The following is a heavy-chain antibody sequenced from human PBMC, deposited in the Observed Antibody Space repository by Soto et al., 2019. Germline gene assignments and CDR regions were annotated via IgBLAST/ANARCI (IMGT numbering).Heavy chain of an antibody. D-gene: IGHD6-6*01. CDR3: ARRGGSSSGYYYYVMEV. J-gene: IGHJ6*04. CDR2: IYSNGDT. CDR1: SDSMNSGGYY. Sequence: SETLSLTCSVSSDSMNSGGYYWSWIRQHPGKGLEWIGYIYSNGDTYYNPSLKSRVTISVDTSKNQFSLNLTSVTAADTAVYYCARRGGSSSGYYYYVMEVWGEGITVIVSS. V-gene: IGHV4-31*03.